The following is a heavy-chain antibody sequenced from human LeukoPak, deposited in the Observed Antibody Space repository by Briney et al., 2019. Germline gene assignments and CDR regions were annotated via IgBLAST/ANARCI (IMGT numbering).Heavy chain of an antibody. D-gene: IGHD4-17*01. CDR2: IIPIFGTA. CDR3: AREKGATVTTTLFAFDI. CDR1: GGTFSSYA. J-gene: IGHJ3*02. Sequence: SVKVSCKASGGTFSSYAISGVRQAPGQGLEWMGGIIPIFGTANYAQKFQGRVTITADESTSTAYMELSSLRSEDTAVYYCAREKGATVTTTLFAFDIWGQGTMVTVSS. V-gene: IGHV1-69*13.